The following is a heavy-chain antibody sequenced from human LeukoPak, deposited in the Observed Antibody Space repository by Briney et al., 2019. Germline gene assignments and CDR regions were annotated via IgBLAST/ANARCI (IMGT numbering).Heavy chain of an antibody. D-gene: IGHD4-11*01. J-gene: IGHJ6*03. Sequence: GGSLRLSCAASGFTFSSYSMNWVRQAPGKGLEWVSSISSSSSYIYYADSVKGRFTISRDNAKNSLYLQMNSLRAEDTAVYYCARDGHSTYYYYYYMDVWGKGTTVTVSS. CDR3: ARDGHSTYYYYYYMDV. V-gene: IGHV3-21*01. CDR1: GFTFSSYS. CDR2: ISSSSSYI.